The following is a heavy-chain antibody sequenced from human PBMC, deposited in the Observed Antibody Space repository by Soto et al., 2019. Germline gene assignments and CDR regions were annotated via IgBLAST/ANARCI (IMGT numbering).Heavy chain of an antibody. CDR2: INPSGGST. J-gene: IGHJ4*02. V-gene: IGHV1-46*03. Sequence: QVQLVQSGAEVKKPGASVKVSCKASGYTFTSYYMHWVRQAPGQGLEWMGIINPSGGSTSYAQKFQGRVTITRDTSTSTVYMELSSLRSEDTAVYYCAAFGSGSYLIDYWGQGTLVTVSS. D-gene: IGHD3-10*01. CDR1: GYTFTSYY. CDR3: AAFGSGSYLIDY.